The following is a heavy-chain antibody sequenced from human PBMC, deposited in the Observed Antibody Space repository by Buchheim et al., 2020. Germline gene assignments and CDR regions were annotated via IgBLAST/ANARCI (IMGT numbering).Heavy chain of an antibody. CDR1: GYTFTSYY. CDR3: ARDLSAVPEEWVPSGWSGWPDY. J-gene: IGHJ4*02. CDR2: INPSGGST. D-gene: IGHD6-19*01. Sequence: QVQLVQSGAEVKKPGASVKVSCKASGYTFTSYYMHWVRQAPGQGLEWMGIINPSGGSTSYAQKFQGRVTMTRDTSTSTVYMELSSLRSEDTAVYYCARDLSAVPEEWVPSGWSGWPDYWGQGTL. V-gene: IGHV1-46*01.